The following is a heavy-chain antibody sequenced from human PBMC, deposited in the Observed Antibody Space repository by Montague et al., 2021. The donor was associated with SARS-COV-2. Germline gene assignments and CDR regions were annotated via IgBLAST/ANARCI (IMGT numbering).Heavy chain of an antibody. V-gene: IGHV4-31*03. J-gene: IGHJ3*02. Sequence: TLSLTCTVSGGSISSGGYYWSWIRQHPGKGLEWIGYIYYSGSTXYNPSLKSRVTIPVDTSKNQFSLKLSSVTAADTAVCYCARVQGITMIVVVIGAFDIWGQGTMVTVSS. CDR1: GGSISSGGYY. CDR2: IYYSGST. CDR3: ARVQGITMIVVVIGAFDI. D-gene: IGHD3-22*01.